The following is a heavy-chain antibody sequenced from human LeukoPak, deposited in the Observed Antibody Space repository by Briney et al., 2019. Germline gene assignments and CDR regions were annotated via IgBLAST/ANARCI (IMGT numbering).Heavy chain of an antibody. V-gene: IGHV3-23*01. Sequence: PGGSLRLSCAVSGFTFSSYAMSWVRQAPGKGLEWVSGISGSGGSTYYADSVKGRFTISRDNSKKTLYLQMNSLRAEDTAVYYCAKGPNYYYYDMDVWGQGTTVTVSS. CDR3: AKGPNYYYYDMDV. CDR2: ISGSGGST. CDR1: GFTFSSYA. J-gene: IGHJ6*02.